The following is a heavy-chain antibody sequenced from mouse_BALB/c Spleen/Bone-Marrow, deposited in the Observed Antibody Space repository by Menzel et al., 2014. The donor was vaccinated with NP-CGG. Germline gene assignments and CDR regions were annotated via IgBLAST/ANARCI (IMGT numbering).Heavy chain of an antibody. Sequence: VQLQQSGAELVKPGASVKLSCTASGFNIKDAYMHWVKQRPEQGLEWIGRIDPANGNTKYDPKFQGKAAITADTSSNTAYLQLSSLTSEDTAVYYCSRNGYYVYYYAMAYWGQGTSVSVSS. D-gene: IGHD2-3*01. CDR1: GFNIKDAY. CDR2: IDPANGNT. CDR3: SRNGYYVYYYAMAY. J-gene: IGHJ4*01. V-gene: IGHV14-3*02.